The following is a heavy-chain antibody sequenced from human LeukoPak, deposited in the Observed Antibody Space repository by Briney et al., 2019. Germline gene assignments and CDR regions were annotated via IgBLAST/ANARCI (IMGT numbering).Heavy chain of an antibody. Sequence: SETLSLTCAAYGGSFSGYYWSWIRQPPGKGLEWIGEINHSGSTNYNPSLKSRVTISVDTSKDQFSLKLSSVTAADTAVYYCARGGAAAGKSGWFDPWGQGTLVTVSS. CDR2: INHSGST. V-gene: IGHV4-34*01. CDR1: GGSFSGYY. CDR3: ARGGAAAGKSGWFDP. D-gene: IGHD6-13*01. J-gene: IGHJ5*02.